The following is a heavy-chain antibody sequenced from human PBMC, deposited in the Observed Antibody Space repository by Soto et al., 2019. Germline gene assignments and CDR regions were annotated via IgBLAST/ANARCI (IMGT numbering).Heavy chain of an antibody. CDR3: AKWGTIALAVHDYFGMYV. Sequence: EVQLLESGGDLVQPGGSLSLSCAASGFTFSSYAMSWVRQAPGKGLEWVSGIGGGGTDTYYANSVRGRFTISRDNSDNPLYPQMSSLRAEDPAVSYCAKWGTIALAVHDYFGMYVWGQGTTVAVSS. CDR1: GFTFSSYA. J-gene: IGHJ6*02. V-gene: IGHV3-23*01. D-gene: IGHD6-19*01. CDR2: IGGGGTDT.